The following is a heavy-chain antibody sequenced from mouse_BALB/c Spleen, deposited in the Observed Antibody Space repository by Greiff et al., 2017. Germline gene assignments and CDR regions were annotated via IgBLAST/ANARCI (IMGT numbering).Heavy chain of an antibody. CDR1: GFTFSSYA. V-gene: IGHV5-6-5*01. Sequence: EVQLVESGGGLVKPGGSLKLSCAASGFTFSSYAMSWVRQTPEKRLEWVASISSGGSTYYPDSVKGRFTISRDNARNILYLQMSSLRSEDTAMYYCARGTGDFDYWGQGTTLTVSS. CDR2: ISSGGST. J-gene: IGHJ2*01. D-gene: IGHD4-1*01. CDR3: ARGTGDFDY.